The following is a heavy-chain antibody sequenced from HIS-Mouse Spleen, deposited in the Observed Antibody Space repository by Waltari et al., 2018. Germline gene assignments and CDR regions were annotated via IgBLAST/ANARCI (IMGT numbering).Heavy chain of an antibody. CDR2: IDYSWRT. J-gene: IGHJ2*01. D-gene: IGHD6-13*01. CDR1: GGYISSRSYA. Sequence: QLQLQESGPGLVKPSETLSLTCTVPGGYISSRSYAWGWFRQPPGKGLEWMGRIDYSWRTYYHQSLTSGVTRSVDTSKNQLSLKRSAGTAADTAVYYCAREIPYSSSWYDWYFDLWGRGTLVTVSS. V-gene: IGHV4-39*07. CDR3: AREIPYSSSWYDWYFDL.